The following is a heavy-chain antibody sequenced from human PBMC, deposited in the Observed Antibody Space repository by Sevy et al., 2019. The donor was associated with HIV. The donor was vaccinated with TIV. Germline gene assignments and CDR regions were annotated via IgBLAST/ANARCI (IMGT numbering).Heavy chain of an antibody. J-gene: IGHJ6*02. CDR2: INPNSGGT. CDR1: GYTFTGYY. Sequence: ASVKVSCKASGYTFTGYYTHWVRQAPGQGLEWMGWINPNSGGTNYAQKFQGRVTMTRDTSISTAYMELSRLRSDDTAVYYCAREDNDYYYYGMDVWGQGTTVTVSS. CDR3: AREDNDYYYYGMDV. V-gene: IGHV1-2*02. D-gene: IGHD2-15*01.